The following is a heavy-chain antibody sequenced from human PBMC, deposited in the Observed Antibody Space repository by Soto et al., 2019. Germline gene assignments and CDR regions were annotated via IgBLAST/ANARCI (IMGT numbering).Heavy chain of an antibody. D-gene: IGHD6-19*01. J-gene: IGHJ4*02. CDR2: ITGSGGRT. V-gene: IGHV3-23*01. Sequence: EVQLLESGGGLGQPGGSLRLYCAGSGFSFGNYAMSWVRQAPGKGLAWVAAITGSGGRTYHAESVKGRLTISRDNSKNTLYLQMNSLRVADTAVYYCAKDSWGGAGSGWSHDYWGQGILVTVSS. CDR1: GFSFGNYA. CDR3: AKDSWGGAGSGWSHDY.